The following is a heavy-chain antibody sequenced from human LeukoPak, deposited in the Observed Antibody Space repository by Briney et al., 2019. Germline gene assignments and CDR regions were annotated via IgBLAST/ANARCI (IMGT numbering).Heavy chain of an antibody. CDR1: GGSIRSGGYY. V-gene: IGHV4-31*03. CDR3: ARDRSSGWFDY. J-gene: IGHJ4*02. CDR2: IYYSGST. Sequence: SETLSLTCTVSGGSIRSGGYYYTWIRQHPGKGLEYIGYIYYSGSTYYNPSLKSRVAMSVDTSKSQFSLKLSSVTAADTAVYYCARDRSSGWFDYWGQGTLVTVSS. D-gene: IGHD6-19*01.